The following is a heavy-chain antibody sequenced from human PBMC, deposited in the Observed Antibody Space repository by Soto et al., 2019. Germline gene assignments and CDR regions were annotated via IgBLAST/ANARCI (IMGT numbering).Heavy chain of an antibody. Sequence: GGSLRLSCAASGFPFDDYSRHLVRQAPGKCQECVYGMSWNRCSIGYADSVKGRFTISRHNAKNSLFLQLDSLRAEDTAVYFCVRASSTDSRHDYWGQGTLVTVSS. D-gene: IGHD3-22*01. CDR3: VRASSTDSRHDY. V-gene: IGHV3-9*01. J-gene: IGHJ4*02. CDR2: MSWNRCSI. CDR1: GFPFDDYS.